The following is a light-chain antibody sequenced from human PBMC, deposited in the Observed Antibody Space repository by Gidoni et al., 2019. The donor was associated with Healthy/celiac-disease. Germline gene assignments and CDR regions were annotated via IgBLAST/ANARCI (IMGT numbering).Light chain of an antibody. CDR2: AAS. V-gene: IGKV1-39*01. Sequence: DIQMTKSPSSLSASVGDRVTITCRASQSISSYLNWYQQKPGKAPKLLIYAASSLQGGVPSRFSGSGSGTDFTLTISSLQPEDFATYYCQQSYSTPVTFGQGTKVEIK. CDR1: QSISSY. CDR3: QQSYSTPVT. J-gene: IGKJ1*01.